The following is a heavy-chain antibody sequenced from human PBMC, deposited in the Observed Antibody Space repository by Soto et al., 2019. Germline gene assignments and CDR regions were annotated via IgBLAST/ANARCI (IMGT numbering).Heavy chain of an antibody. Sequence: PGGSLRLSCAASGFTFSNSWIHWVRQAPGKGLVWVSRINGDGSTINYADSVKGRFTISRDNAKNTLYLQLNSLRVEDTAVYYCVNGGCSGAGVYYFDFWSQGTLDTGSS. J-gene: IGHJ4*02. CDR1: GFTFSNSW. CDR3: VNGGCSGAGVYYFDF. CDR2: INGDGSTI. V-gene: IGHV3-74*01. D-gene: IGHD5-12*01.